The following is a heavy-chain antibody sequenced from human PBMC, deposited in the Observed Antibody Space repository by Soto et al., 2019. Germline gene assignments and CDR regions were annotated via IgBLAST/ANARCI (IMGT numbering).Heavy chain of an antibody. J-gene: IGHJ3*02. D-gene: IGHD1-26*01. Sequence: GGSLRLSCAAPGMSFTTYVMHWFRQAPGKGLEWVEVISHDGSYKYYGDAVKGRFTISRYTSKNAVYLEMNSLRPEDTAVYYCAKGLLAIVGTTLPRDAFNIWGQGTMVTVSS. CDR1: GMSFTTYV. CDR3: AKGLLAIVGTTLPRDAFNI. CDR2: ISHDGSYK. V-gene: IGHV3-30*18.